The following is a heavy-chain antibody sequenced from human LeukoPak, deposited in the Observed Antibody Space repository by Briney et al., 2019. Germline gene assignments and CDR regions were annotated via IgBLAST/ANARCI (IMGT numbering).Heavy chain of an antibody. J-gene: IGHJ4*02. CDR1: GCSFTRHW. V-gene: IGHV5-51*01. D-gene: IGHD4-17*01. Sequence: GESLKISCQGSGCSFTRHWIAWVRQMPGKGLEWMGIIYPGDSDTRCSPSSQGQVTISADKSINTAYLQWPSLRASDTAIYYCARHLLDGAVTTALDYWGQGTLVTVSS. CDR3: ARHLLDGAVTTALDY. CDR2: IYPGDSDT.